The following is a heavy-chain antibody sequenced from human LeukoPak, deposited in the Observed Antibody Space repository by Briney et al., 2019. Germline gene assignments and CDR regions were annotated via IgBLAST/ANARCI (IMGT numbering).Heavy chain of an antibody. CDR1: GSSISSGDYY. Sequence: SQTLSLTCTVSGSSISSGDYYWSWIRQPPGKGLEWIGYIYYSGSTYYNPSLKSRVTISVDTSKNQFSLKLSSVTAADMAVYYCASIAYCGGDCYAFDIWGQGTMVTVSS. J-gene: IGHJ3*02. CDR3: ASIAYCGGDCYAFDI. V-gene: IGHV4-30-4*08. CDR2: IYYSGST. D-gene: IGHD2-21*01.